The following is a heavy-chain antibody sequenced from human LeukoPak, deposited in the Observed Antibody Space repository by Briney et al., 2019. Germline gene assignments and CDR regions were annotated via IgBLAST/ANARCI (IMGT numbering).Heavy chain of an antibody. CDR2: IYTSGST. V-gene: IGHV4-61*02. J-gene: IGHJ5*02. Sequence: SQTLSLTCTVSGGSISSGSYYWSWIRQPAGKGLEWIGRIYTSGSTNYNPSPKSRVTISVDTSKNQFSLKLSSVTAADTAVYYCARDRVVLWFDPWGQGTLVTVSS. D-gene: IGHD2-2*01. CDR1: GGSISSGSYY. CDR3: ARDRVVLWFDP.